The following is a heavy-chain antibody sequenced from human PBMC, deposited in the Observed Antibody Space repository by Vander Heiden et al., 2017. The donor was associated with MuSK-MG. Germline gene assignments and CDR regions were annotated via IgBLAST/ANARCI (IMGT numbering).Heavy chain of an antibody. CDR1: GGSISSSSYY. CDR2: IYYSGST. Sequence: QLQLQESGPGLVKPSETLSLTCTVSGGSISSSSYYWGWIRQPPGKGLEWIGSIYYSGSTYYTPSLKRRVTISVDTSKNQFSLKLSSVTAADTAVYYCARDWPPFPTYYDDPNWFDPWGQGTLVTVSS. D-gene: IGHD3-22*01. CDR3: ARDWPPFPTYYDDPNWFDP. V-gene: IGHV4-39*07. J-gene: IGHJ5*02.